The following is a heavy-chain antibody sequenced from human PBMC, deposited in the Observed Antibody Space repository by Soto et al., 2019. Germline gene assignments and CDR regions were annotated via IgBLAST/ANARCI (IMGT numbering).Heavy chain of an antibody. J-gene: IGHJ3*02. V-gene: IGHV1-2*02. Sequence: QLHLVQSGAVVKKPGASVTVSCSASGYPVTAYYMHWVRQAPGRGLEWMGGINPATGAAKYTQTFQGRVTMTRDPSTSTGFMELSGLTSEDTAVFYCARGGGVGVAGSAAFDMWGQGTVVTVSS. CDR3: ARGGGVGVAGSAAFDM. CDR1: GYPVTAYY. D-gene: IGHD3-3*01. CDR2: INPATGAA.